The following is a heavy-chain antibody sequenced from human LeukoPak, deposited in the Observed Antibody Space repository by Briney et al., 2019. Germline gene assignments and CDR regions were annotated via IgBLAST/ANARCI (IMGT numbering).Heavy chain of an antibody. J-gene: IGHJ4*02. Sequence: PGGSLRLSCAASGFTVSSNYMSWVRQAPGKGLEGVSVIYSGGSTYYSDSVKGRFTISRDNSKNTLYLQMNSLRAEDTAVYYCAREVAFGGVIVTGYWGQGTLVTVSS. CDR2: IYSGGST. V-gene: IGHV3-66*01. CDR1: GFTVSSNY. CDR3: AREVAFGGVIVTGY. D-gene: IGHD3-16*02.